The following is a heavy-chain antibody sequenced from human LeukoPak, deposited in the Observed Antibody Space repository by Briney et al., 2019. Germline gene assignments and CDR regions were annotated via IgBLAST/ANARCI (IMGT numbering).Heavy chain of an antibody. CDR3: ARADSTKWWGLDP. J-gene: IGHJ5*02. D-gene: IGHD2-8*01. CDR2: TYAGGAS. Sequence: GGSLRLSCAASGFNISKTYLMWARQAPGKRLEWVSVTYAGGASWYGDFVEGRFTISRDNSKNTVYLQMNGLRGDDTAIYFCARADSTKWWGLDPWGQGTLVTVAS. CDR1: GFNISKTY. V-gene: IGHV3-53*01.